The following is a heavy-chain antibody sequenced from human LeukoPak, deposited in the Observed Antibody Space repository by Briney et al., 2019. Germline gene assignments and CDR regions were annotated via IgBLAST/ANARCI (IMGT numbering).Heavy chain of an antibody. CDR1: GGSISSYY. CDR2: ISGSGGST. J-gene: IGHJ3*02. D-gene: IGHD1-26*01. CDR3: AKPGSGAFDI. V-gene: IGHV3-23*01. Sequence: ETLSLTCTVSGGSISSYYWSWIRQPPGKGLEWVSAISGSGGSTYYADSVKGRFTISRDNSKNTLYLQMNSLRAEDTAVYYCAKPGSGAFDIWGQGTMVTVSS.